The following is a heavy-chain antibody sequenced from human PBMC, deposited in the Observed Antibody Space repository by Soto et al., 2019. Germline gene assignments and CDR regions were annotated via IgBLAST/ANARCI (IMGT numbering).Heavy chain of an antibody. D-gene: IGHD3-10*01. CDR3: ARYGSGILFDY. CDR1: GGSFSGYY. CDR2: IDHSGST. J-gene: IGHJ4*02. V-gene: IGHV4-34*01. Sequence: QVHLQQWGAGLLKPSETLSLTCAVFGGSFSGYYWSWIRQPPGKGLEWIGEIDHSGSTNYNPSLTSRVTTSVDTSKNQFSLKLTSVTAADTAVYYCARYGSGILFDYWGQGALVTVSS.